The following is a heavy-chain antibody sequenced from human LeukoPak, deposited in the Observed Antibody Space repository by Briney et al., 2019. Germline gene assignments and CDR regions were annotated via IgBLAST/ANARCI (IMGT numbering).Heavy chain of an antibody. CDR1: GGSFSGYY. CDR3: ARGRYCSGGSCPYYYGMDV. D-gene: IGHD2-15*01. V-gene: IGHV4-34*01. Sequence: SETLSLNCAVYGGSFSGYYWSWLRQPPGKGLEGIGEINHSGSTNYNPSLKSRVTISVDTSKNQFSLKLSSVTAADTPVYYCARGRYCSGGSCPYYYGMDVWGQGTTVTVSS. CDR2: INHSGST. J-gene: IGHJ6*02.